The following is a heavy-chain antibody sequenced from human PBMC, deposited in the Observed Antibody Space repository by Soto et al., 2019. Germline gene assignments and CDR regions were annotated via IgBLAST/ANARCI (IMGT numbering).Heavy chain of an antibody. D-gene: IGHD4-17*01. V-gene: IGHV1-2*02. CDR3: ARDPDYGDYWGYFFDS. Sequence: QVQLVQSGAEVKKPGASVNASCKTSGYTFAAYYIHWIRQAPGQGLEWMWWINPTSGGTVYAQNFQDRVTMTRDTSISTAYMELRRLNSDDTAVYYCARDPDYGDYWGYFFDSWGQGTPVTVSS. CDR1: GYTFAAYY. J-gene: IGHJ4*02. CDR2: INPTSGGT.